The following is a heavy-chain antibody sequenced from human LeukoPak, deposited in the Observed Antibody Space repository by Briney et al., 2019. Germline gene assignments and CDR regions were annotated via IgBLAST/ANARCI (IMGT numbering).Heavy chain of an antibody. Sequence: SGPTLVKPSETLSLTCTVSGGSISSYYWSWIRQPPGKGLEWIGYIYYSGSTNYNPSLKSRVTISVDTSKNQFSLKLSSVTAADTAVYYCARGRLNLVRGATEFDYWGQGTLVTVSS. J-gene: IGHJ4*02. CDR1: GGSISSYY. D-gene: IGHD3-10*01. CDR3: ARGRLNLVRGATEFDY. CDR2: IYYSGST. V-gene: IGHV4-59*01.